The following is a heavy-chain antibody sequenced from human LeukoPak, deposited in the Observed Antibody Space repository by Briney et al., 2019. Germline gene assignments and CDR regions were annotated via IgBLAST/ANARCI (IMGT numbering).Heavy chain of an antibody. V-gene: IGHV3-23*01. D-gene: IGHD1-26*01. Sequence: GGSLRLSCAASGFTFHYYAMNWVRQAPGKGLEWVSAISSSSDNTYYADSVKGRFTISRDNSKNTLYLQMNSLRAEDTAVYYCAKDGGRTTPTVFDYWGQGTLVTVSS. CDR2: ISSSSDNT. J-gene: IGHJ4*02. CDR3: AKDGGRTTPTVFDY. CDR1: GFTFHYYA.